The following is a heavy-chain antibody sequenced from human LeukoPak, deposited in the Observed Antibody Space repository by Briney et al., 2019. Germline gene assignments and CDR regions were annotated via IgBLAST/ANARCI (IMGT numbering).Heavy chain of an antibody. Sequence: ASVKVSSKASGYTFTGYYMHWVRQAPGQGLEWMGWINPNSGGTNYAQKFQGRVTMTRGTSISTAYMVLSRLRSDDTAVYYCAREGVTVTSDFDYWGQGTLVTVSS. D-gene: IGHD4-17*01. CDR2: INPNSGGT. V-gene: IGHV1-2*02. J-gene: IGHJ4*02. CDR1: GYTFTGYY. CDR3: AREGVTVTSDFDY.